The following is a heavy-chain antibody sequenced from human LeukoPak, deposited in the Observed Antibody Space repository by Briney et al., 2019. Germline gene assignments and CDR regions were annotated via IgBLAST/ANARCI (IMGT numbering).Heavy chain of an antibody. CDR3: AKDGLGYCTNGVCSAPYYYYYYGMDV. D-gene: IGHD2-8*01. V-gene: IGHV3-30*18. CDR2: ISYDGSNK. J-gene: IGHJ6*02. CDR1: GFTFSSHG. Sequence: SGGSLRLSCAASGFTFSSHGMHWVRQAPGKGLEWVAVISYDGSNKYYADSVKGRFTISRDNSKNTLYLQMNSLRAEDTAVYYCAKDGLGYCTNGVCSAPYYYYYYGMDVWGQGTTVTDSS.